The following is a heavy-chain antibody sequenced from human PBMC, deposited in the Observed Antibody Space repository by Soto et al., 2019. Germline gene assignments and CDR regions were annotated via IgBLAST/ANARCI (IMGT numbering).Heavy chain of an antibody. V-gene: IGHV1-2*02. Sequence: ASVKVSCKASGYTFTGYYMHWVRQAPGQGLEWMGWINPNSGGTNYAQKFQGRVTMTRDTSISTAYMELSRLRSDDTAVYYCARGYILTGYITPTGFDDWGQGTLVTVSS. CDR1: GYTFTGYY. D-gene: IGHD3-9*01. CDR2: INPNSGGT. J-gene: IGHJ4*02. CDR3: ARGYILTGYITPTGFDD.